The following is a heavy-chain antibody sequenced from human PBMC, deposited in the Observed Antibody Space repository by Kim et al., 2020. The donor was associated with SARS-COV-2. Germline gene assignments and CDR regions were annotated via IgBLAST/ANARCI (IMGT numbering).Heavy chain of an antibody. J-gene: IGHJ3*02. CDR2: ISYDGSNK. CDR3: ARGLTGGEVYYDSSGYYRDVGAFEI. V-gene: IGHV3-30-3*01. D-gene: IGHD3-22*01. Sequence: GGSLRLSCAASGFTFSSYAMHWVRQAPGKGLEWVAVISYDGSNKYYADSVKGRFTISRDNSKNTLYLQMNSLRAEDTAVYYCARGLTGGEVYYDSSGYYRDVGAFEIWGQGTMVTVSS. CDR1: GFTFSSYA.